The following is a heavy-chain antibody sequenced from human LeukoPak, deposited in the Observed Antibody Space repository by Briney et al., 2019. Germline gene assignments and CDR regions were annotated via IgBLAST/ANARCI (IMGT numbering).Heavy chain of an antibody. J-gene: IGHJ6*03. D-gene: IGHD6-19*01. V-gene: IGHV3-74*01. CDR1: GFTFSYYW. Sequence: GGSLRLSCVASGFTFSYYWMHWVRQAPGKGLVWVSRINSDGSSTTYADSVKGRFIISRDNAKNTVYLQVNSLRAEDTAVYYCARGSQWLDYYMDVWGKGTTVTVSS. CDR2: INSDGSST. CDR3: ARGSQWLDYYMDV.